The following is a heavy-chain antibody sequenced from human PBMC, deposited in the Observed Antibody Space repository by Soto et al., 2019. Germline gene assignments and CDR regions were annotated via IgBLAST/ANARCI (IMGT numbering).Heavy chain of an antibody. Sequence: LSLTCAVSGGSTTGNVWWSWVRQPPGQGLEWIGEVYHAGTTYCNPSLKSRVTISADTSKNLLSLKLSSVTAADTAVYYCAKNWNFGMDVWGQGTTVTVSS. CDR1: GGSTTGNVW. CDR2: VYHAGTT. V-gene: IGHV4-4*02. D-gene: IGHD1-1*01. CDR3: AKNWNFGMDV. J-gene: IGHJ6*02.